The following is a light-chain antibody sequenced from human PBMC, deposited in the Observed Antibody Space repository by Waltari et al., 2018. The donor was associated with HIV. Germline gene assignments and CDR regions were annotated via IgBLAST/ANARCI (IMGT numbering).Light chain of an antibody. Sequence: ALPPPAHASGSPGHSATISCPGTSYEYDLPHFHSWYQQHPGKPPQLIILGVNSRPSVSSSRVSASKSGDTASLTISGLQSGDEADYYCTTYTAKDSLLIGSGTKLTVL. CDR1: SYEYDLPHF. CDR3: TTYTAKDSLL. J-gene: IGLJ2*01. V-gene: IGLV2-14*01. CDR2: GVN.